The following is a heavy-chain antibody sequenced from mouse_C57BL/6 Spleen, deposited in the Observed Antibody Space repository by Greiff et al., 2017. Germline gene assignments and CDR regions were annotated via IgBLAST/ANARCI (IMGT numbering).Heavy chain of an antibody. Sequence: VQLQQSGAELVKPGASVKISCKASGYAFSSYWMNWVKQRPGKGLEWIGLIYPGDGDTNYNGKFKGKATLTADKSSSTAYMPLSSLTSEDSAVYFCARGGGNYGGFYWYFDVWGTGTTVTVSS. CDR1: GYAFSSYW. CDR2: IYPGDGDT. J-gene: IGHJ1*03. D-gene: IGHD2-1*01. CDR3: ARGGGNYGGFYWYFDV. V-gene: IGHV1-80*01.